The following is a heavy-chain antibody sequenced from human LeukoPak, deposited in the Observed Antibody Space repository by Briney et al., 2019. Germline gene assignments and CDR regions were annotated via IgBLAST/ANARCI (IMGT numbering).Heavy chain of an antibody. CDR2: MNPNSGNT. J-gene: IGHJ6*03. CDR1: GYTFTSYD. Sequence: ASVKVSCKASGYTFTSYDINCVRQATGQGLEWMGWMNPNSGNTGYAQKFQGRVTMTRNTSISTAYMELSSLRSEDTAVYYCAREGAGSYYDFWSGYYTFQGYYYMDVWGKGTTVTVSS. V-gene: IGHV1-8*01. CDR3: AREGAGSYYDFWSGYYTFQGYYYMDV. D-gene: IGHD3-3*01.